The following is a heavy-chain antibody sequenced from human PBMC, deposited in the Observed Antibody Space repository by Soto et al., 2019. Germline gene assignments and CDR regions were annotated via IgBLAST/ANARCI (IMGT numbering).Heavy chain of an antibody. V-gene: IGHV6-1*01. D-gene: IGHD3-16*01. CDR1: GDSVSSNSAA. Sequence: QVQLQQSGPGLVKPSQTLSLTCAISGDSVSSNSAAWNWIRQSPSRGLEWLGRTYYRSKWYNEYALSWSSRITINPDTSTNQFSLPLNSVTPDDSAVYYCARDRGGLGYGGQGTLVTVSS. J-gene: IGHJ4*02. CDR3: ARDRGGLGY. CDR2: TYYRSKWYN.